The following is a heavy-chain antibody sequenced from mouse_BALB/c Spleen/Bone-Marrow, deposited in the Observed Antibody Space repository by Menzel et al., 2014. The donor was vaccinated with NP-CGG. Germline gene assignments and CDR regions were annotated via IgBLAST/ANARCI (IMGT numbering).Heavy chain of an antibody. CDR1: GFSLTTYG. J-gene: IGHJ2*02. CDR3: ARNYDYDACYFDY. Sequence: QVQLQQSGPGLVQPSQSLSITCTVSGFSLTTYGIHWIRQSPGKGLEWLGVILSGGSSDYNAAFISRVSINKDNSKSQVFFKMNSLQANDTAIYYCARNYDYDACYFDYWGQGTFITVSS. CDR2: ILSGGSS. V-gene: IGHV2-2*02. D-gene: IGHD2-4*01.